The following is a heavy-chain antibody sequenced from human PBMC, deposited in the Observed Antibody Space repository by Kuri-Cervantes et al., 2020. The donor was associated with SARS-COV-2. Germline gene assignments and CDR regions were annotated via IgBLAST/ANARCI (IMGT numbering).Heavy chain of an antibody. CDR2: IWYDGSNK. CDR1: GFTFSSYG. D-gene: IGHD2-2*01. Sequence: GESLKISCAASGFTFSSYGMHWVRQAPGKGLEWVAVIWYDGSNKYYADSVKGRFTISRDNSMNTQYLQMNSRRAEDTAVYYCAKDCSSTSCDDAFDIWGQGTMVTVSS. CDR3: AKDCSSTSCDDAFDI. V-gene: IGHV3-33*06. J-gene: IGHJ3*02.